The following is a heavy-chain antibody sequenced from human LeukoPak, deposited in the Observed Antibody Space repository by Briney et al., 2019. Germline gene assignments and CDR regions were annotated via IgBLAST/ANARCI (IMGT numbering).Heavy chain of an antibody. V-gene: IGHV3-53*01. CDR2: INSGGST. J-gene: IGHJ4*02. Sequence: PGGSLRLSCAASGFTVRSSYVSWVRQVPGKGLEWVSVINSGGSTYYADSVKGRFTISRDNSKNTLYLRMNSLRVEDTAVYYCGRITMWGQGTLVTVSS. CDR1: GFTVRSSY. CDR3: GRITM. D-gene: IGHD3-10*01.